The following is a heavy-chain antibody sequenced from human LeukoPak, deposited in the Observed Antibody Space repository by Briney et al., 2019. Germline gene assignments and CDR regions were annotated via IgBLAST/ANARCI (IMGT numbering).Heavy chain of an antibody. CDR2: FSGSGGST. D-gene: IGHD2-21*02. Sequence: GGSLRLSCAASGFTFSSYGMNWVRQAPGKGLEWVSGFSGSGGSTYYADSVKGRFTISRDNSKNTLYLQMNSLRAEDTAVYYCAKGTATFDYWGQGTLVTVSS. J-gene: IGHJ4*02. CDR1: GFTFSSYG. V-gene: IGHV3-23*01. CDR3: AKGTATFDY.